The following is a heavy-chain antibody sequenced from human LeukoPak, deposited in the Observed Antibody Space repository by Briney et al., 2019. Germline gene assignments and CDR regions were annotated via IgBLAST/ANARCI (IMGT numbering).Heavy chain of an antibody. D-gene: IGHD3-22*01. CDR2: ISSSSSYI. V-gene: IGHV3-21*01. CDR1: GFTFSSYS. CDR3: ARDYSGYYYFDY. Sequence: PGGSLRLSCAASGFTFSSYSMNWVRQAPGKGLEWVSSISSSSSYIYYADSVKGRFTISRDNAKNSLYLQMNSLRAEDTAVYYCARDYSGYYYFDYWGQGTLVTVSS. J-gene: IGHJ4*02.